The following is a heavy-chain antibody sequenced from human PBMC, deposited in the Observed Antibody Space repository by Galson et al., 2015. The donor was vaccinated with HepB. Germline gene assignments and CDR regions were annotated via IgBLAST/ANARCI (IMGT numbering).Heavy chain of an antibody. CDR1: GLAFSSYA. Sequence: LRLSCAASGLAFSSYAMSWIRQAPGKGLKWVSSISNSGGSTYYADSVKGRFTISRDNSKNTLYLQMNSLRAEDTAVYYCAKHPNDYRWYYFDYWGQGTLVTVSS. V-gene: IGHV3-23*01. CDR2: ISNSGGST. CDR3: AKHPNDYRWYYFDY. J-gene: IGHJ4*02. D-gene: IGHD4-11*01.